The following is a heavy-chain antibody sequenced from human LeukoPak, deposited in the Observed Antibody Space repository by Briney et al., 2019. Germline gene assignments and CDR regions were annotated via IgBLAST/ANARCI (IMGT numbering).Heavy chain of an antibody. J-gene: IGHJ4*02. CDR3: AREGSVWGSYHYFEY. Sequence: ASVKVSCKASGYTFTSYDINWVRQATGQGLEWMGWMNPNSGNTNYAQKFQGRVTMTTDTSTSTVHMELRSLRSDDTAVYYCAREGSVWGSYHYFEYWGQGSLVTVSS. D-gene: IGHD3-16*02. CDR1: GYTFTSYD. V-gene: IGHV1-8*01. CDR2: MNPNSGNT.